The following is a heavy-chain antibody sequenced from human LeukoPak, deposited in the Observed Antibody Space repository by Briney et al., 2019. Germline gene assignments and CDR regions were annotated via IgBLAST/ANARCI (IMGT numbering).Heavy chain of an antibody. Sequence: PSETLSLTXAVSGYSISSGYYWGWIRQPPGKGLEWIGSIYHSGSTYYNPSLKSRVTISVDTSKNQFSLKLSSVTAADTAVYYCARRGYSSSYYFDYWGQGTLVTVSS. CDR2: IYHSGST. V-gene: IGHV4-38-2*01. D-gene: IGHD6-6*01. CDR3: ARRGYSSSYYFDY. CDR1: GYSISSGYY. J-gene: IGHJ4*02.